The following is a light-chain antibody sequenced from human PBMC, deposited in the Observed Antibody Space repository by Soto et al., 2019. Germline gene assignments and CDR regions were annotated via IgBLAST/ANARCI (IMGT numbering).Light chain of an antibody. Sequence: QSALTQPASVSGSPGQSITISCTGTSSDVGSYNLVSWYQQLPGKAPKLMIYEVSKRLSGVSNRFSGSKSGNTASLTISGLQTEDEADYFCCSYAAITTPVIFGGGTKVTVL. CDR1: SSDVGSYNL. V-gene: IGLV2-23*02. CDR3: CSYAAITTPVI. CDR2: EVS. J-gene: IGLJ2*01.